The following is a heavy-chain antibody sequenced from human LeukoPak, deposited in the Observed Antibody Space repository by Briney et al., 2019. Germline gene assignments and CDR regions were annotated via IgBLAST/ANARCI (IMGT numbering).Heavy chain of an antibody. Sequence: SETLSLTCTVSGGSINNGIYYWSWIRQPAGSGLEWIGHIHTSGSTNYNPSLKSRVTMSVDTSKNQFSLKLTSVTAADTAVYYCARLNYGSAPLRYWGQGTLVTVSS. V-gene: IGHV4-61*09. J-gene: IGHJ4*02. CDR1: GGSINNGIYY. D-gene: IGHD3-10*01. CDR3: ARLNYGSAPLRY. CDR2: IHTSGST.